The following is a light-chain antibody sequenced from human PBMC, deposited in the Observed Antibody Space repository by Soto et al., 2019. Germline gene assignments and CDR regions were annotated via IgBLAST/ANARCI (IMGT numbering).Light chain of an antibody. CDR1: STDVGGHNH. Sequence: QSALTQPRSVSDYPGQSVTISCTGTSTDVGGHNHVSWYQQHPGKVPKLLIYDVTKRPSGVPDRFSGSKSGNTASLTISGLQAEDEADYYCCSSAGTYTAVFGSGTKLTVL. V-gene: IGLV2-11*01. J-gene: IGLJ1*01. CDR3: CSSAGTYTAV. CDR2: DVT.